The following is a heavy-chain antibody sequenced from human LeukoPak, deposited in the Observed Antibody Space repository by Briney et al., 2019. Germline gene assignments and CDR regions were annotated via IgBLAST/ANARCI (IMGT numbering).Heavy chain of an antibody. CDR3: TTGVVPAAIDWFDP. Sequence: GGSLRLSCAASGFTFSNAWMSWVRQAPGKGLEWVGRIKSKTDGGTTDYAAPVKGRFTISRDDSKNTLYLQMNSLKTEDTAVYYCTTGVVPAAIDWFDPWGQGTLVTVSS. CDR2: IKSKTDGGTT. J-gene: IGHJ5*02. CDR1: GFTFSNAW. D-gene: IGHD2-2*02. V-gene: IGHV3-15*01.